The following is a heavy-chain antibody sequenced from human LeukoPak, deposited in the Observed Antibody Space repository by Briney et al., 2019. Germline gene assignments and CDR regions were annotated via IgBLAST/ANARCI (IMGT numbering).Heavy chain of an antibody. D-gene: IGHD2-2*01. CDR1: GFTFSSYA. V-gene: IGHV3-23*01. CDR3: AKGSMGCSSTSCYLGVSFDY. J-gene: IGHJ4*02. CDR2: ISGSGGST. Sequence: PGGSLRLSCAAAGFTFSSYAMGWVRQAPGKGLEWVSAISGSGGSTYYADSVKGRFTISRDNSKNTLYLQMNSLRAEDTAVYYCAKGSMGCSSTSCYLGVSFDYWGQGTLVTVSS.